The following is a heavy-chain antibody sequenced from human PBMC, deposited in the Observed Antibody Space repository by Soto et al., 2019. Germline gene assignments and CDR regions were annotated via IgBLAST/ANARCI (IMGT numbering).Heavy chain of an antibody. V-gene: IGHV1-2*02. CDR1: GYTFTGYY. CDR2: INPNSGGT. J-gene: IGHJ5*02. Sequence: ASVKVSCKASGYTFTGYYMHWVRQSPGQGLEWMGWINPNSGGTDYAQKFQGRVTMTRDTSISTAYMELSRLRSDDTAVYYCAGGVLSGSYYNWFDPWGQGTPVTVSS. CDR3: AGGVLSGSYYNWFDP. D-gene: IGHD1-26*01.